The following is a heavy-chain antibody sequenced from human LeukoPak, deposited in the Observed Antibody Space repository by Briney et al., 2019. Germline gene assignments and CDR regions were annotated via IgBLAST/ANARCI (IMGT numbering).Heavy chain of an antibody. V-gene: IGHV3-30*04. Sequence: GRSLRLSCAASGFTFSSYAMHWVRQAPGKGLEWVAVISYDGSNKYYADPVKGRFTISRDNSKNTLYLQMNSLRAEDTAVYYCASITMVRGSGVDYWGQGTLVTVSS. J-gene: IGHJ4*02. D-gene: IGHD3-10*01. CDR1: GFTFSSYA. CDR2: ISYDGSNK. CDR3: ASITMVRGSGVDY.